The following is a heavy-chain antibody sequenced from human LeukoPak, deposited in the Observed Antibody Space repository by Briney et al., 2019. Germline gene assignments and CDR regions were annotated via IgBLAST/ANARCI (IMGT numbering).Heavy chain of an antibody. CDR3: SGGSDSDYFFYCGVDV. CDR1: GFSFSDYY. J-gene: IGHJ6*02. CDR2: INSGRSYA. V-gene: IGHV3-11*06. Sequence: GGALRLSCAASGFSFSDYYMSWIRQAPGKGLEWVSYINSGRSYAHKADSVKGRFTISRDNAKSSLYLQMNSLRAEDTAVYYCSGGSDSDYFFYCGVDVWGHGTTVTVPS. D-gene: IGHD2-8*02.